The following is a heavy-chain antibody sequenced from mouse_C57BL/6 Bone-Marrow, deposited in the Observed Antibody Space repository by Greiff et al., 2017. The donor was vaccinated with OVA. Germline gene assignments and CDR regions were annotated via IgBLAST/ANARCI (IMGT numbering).Heavy chain of an antibody. CDR3: ARIPAQATY. CDR1: GYTFTSYW. D-gene: IGHD3-2*02. V-gene: IGHV1-50*01. J-gene: IGHJ3*01. Sequence: QVQLKGSGAELVKPGASVKLSCKASGYTFTSYWMQWVKQRPGQGLEWIGEIDPSDSYTNYNQKFKGKATLTVDTSSSTAYMQLSSLTSEDSAVYYCARIPAQATYWGQGTLVTGSA. CDR2: IDPSDSYT.